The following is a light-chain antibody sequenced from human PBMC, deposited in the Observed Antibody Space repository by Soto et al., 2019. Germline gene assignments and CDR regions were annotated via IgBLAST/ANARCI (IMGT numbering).Light chain of an antibody. V-gene: IGLV2-8*01. Sequence: QSALTQPPSASGSPGQSVAISCTGTSSEVGGYNYVSWFQQHPGKAPKLMIYEVTKRPSGVPDRFSGSKSGNTASLTVSGLQAEDEADYYCASYAGNNVIFGGGTKLTVL. CDR3: ASYAGNNVI. J-gene: IGLJ2*01. CDR2: EVT. CDR1: SSEVGGYNY.